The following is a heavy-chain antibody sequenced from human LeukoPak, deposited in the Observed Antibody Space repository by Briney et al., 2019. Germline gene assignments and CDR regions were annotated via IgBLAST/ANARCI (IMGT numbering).Heavy chain of an antibody. V-gene: IGHV1-58*01. CDR2: IVVGSGST. CDR1: GFTFTTSA. Sequence: SVKVSCKASGFTFTTSAVQWVRRTRGQRLEWMGWIVVGSGSTNYAQKFQERVTFTTDMSTSTAYLELSSLRFDDTAVYYCAAETYYESSGPPGLDFWGQGTLVTVSS. CDR3: AAETYYESSGPPGLDF. J-gene: IGHJ4*02. D-gene: IGHD3-22*01.